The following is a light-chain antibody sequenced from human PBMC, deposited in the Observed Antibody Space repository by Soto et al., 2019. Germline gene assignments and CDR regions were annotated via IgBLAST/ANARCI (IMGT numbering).Light chain of an antibody. CDR2: EVN. J-gene: IGLJ1*01. V-gene: IGLV2-8*01. Sequence: QSALTQPPSASGSPGQSVIISSTGTSSDVGGYNFVSWYQQYPGKVPKLMVYEVNKRPSGVPDRFSGSKSGNTASLTVSGLQAEDEADYYCTSYAGGNNVFGTGTKLTVL. CDR3: TSYAGGNNV. CDR1: SSDVGGYNF.